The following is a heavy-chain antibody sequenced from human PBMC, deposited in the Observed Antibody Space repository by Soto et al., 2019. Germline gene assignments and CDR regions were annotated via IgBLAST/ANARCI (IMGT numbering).Heavy chain of an antibody. CDR3: ARDADTAVDTPISGMDV. V-gene: IGHV3-33*01. CDR1: GFTFSSYG. Sequence: LRLSCAASGFTFSSYGMHWVRQAPGKGLGWVAVIWYDGSNKYYADSVKGRFTISRDNSKNTLYLQMNSLRAEDTAVYYCARDADTAVDTPISGMDVWGQGTTVTVSS. CDR2: IWYDGSNK. D-gene: IGHD5-18*01. J-gene: IGHJ6*02.